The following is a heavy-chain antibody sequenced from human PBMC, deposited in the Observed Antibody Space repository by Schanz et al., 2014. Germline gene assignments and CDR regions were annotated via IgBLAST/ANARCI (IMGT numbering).Heavy chain of an antibody. J-gene: IGHJ4*02. CDR1: GFNFNYFA. Sequence: EVQLVESGGGLVQPGGSLRLSCAASGFNFNYFAMTWVRQAPGKGPEWVANIKHDGSVTDYVDSVEGRFTMSSDNAKRSLFLQMNSLRVEDTAVYFCVSQTGTIDYWGQGTLVTVSS. D-gene: IGHD2-2*01. V-gene: IGHV3-7*01. CDR3: VSQTGTIDY. CDR2: IKHDGSVT.